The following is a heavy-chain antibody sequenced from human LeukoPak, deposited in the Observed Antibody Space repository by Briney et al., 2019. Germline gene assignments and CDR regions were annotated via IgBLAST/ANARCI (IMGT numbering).Heavy chain of an antibody. CDR3: AKGPAMVRGTFDP. CDR2: ISGSGGNT. Sequence: GGSLRLSCAASRFTFSSYTMSWVRQAPGKGLEWVSSISGSGGNTYYADSVKGRFTISRDYSKNTLYLQMNSLRTEETAVYYCAKGPAMVRGTFDPWGQGTLVTVSS. J-gene: IGHJ5*02. CDR1: RFTFSSYT. V-gene: IGHV3-23*01. D-gene: IGHD3-10*01.